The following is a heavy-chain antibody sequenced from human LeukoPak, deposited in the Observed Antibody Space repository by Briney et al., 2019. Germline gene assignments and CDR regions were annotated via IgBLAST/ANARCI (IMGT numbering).Heavy chain of an antibody. V-gene: IGHV3-48*03. J-gene: IGHJ4*02. D-gene: IGHD6-6*01. Sequence: GGSLRLSCAASGFTFSSYEMNWVRQAPGKGLEWVSYISSSGSTIYYADSVKGRFTISRDNAKNSLYLQMNSLRAEDTAVYYCARVYSSSSLDYWGQGTLVTVPS. CDR1: GFTFSSYE. CDR2: ISSSGSTI. CDR3: ARVYSSSSLDY.